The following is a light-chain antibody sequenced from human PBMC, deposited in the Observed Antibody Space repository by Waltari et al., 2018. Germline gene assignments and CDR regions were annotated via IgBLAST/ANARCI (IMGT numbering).Light chain of an antibody. CDR2: DVS. CDR3: SSYTSSTTLYV. V-gene: IGLV2-14*03. J-gene: IGLJ1*01. Sequence: QSALTQPASVSGSPGQSITISCTGTRSSVGGYNFFSWYQQYPDKAPKLMIFDVSNRPSGVSSRFSGSKSGNTASLTISGLQAEDEADYYCSSYTSSTTLYVFGTGTKVTVL. CDR1: RSSVGGYNF.